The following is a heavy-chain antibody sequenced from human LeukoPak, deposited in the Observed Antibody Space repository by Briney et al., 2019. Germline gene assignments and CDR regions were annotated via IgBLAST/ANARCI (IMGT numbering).Heavy chain of an antibody. CDR2: INPSGST. D-gene: IGHD2-21*02. Sequence: ASLKVSCTASGYTFTSYYMHWMRQAPGQGLEWMGVINPSGSTSYAQKFQGRVTMTRDMSTNTVYMELSSLSSEDTAVYYCARVRSHIVVVTARQYYFDYWGQGTLVTVSS. V-gene: IGHV1-46*01. CDR3: ARVRSHIVVVTARQYYFDY. CDR1: GYTFTSYY. J-gene: IGHJ4*02.